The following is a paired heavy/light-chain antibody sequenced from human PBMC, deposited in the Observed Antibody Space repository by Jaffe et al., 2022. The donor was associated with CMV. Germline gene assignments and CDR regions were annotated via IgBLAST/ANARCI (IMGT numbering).Light chain of an antibody. CDR1: QDISNY. CDR3: QQYDNLPPA. Sequence: DIQMTQSPSSLSASVGDRVTITCQASQDISNYLNWYQQKPGKAPKLLIYDASNLETGVPSRFSGSGSGTDFTFTISSLQPEDIATYYCQQYDNLPPAFGQGTRLEIK. CDR2: DAS. V-gene: IGKV1-33*01. J-gene: IGKJ5*01.
Heavy chain of an antibody. CDR1: GFTFSSYE. Sequence: EVQLVESGGGLVQPGGSLRLSCAASGFTFSSYEMNWVRQAPGKGLEWVSYISSSGSTIYYADSVKGRFTISRDNAKNSLYLQMNSLRAEDTAVYYCARWGRSVKYGDYVEYYYYYMDVWGKGTTVTVSS. D-gene: IGHD4-17*01. CDR2: ISSSGSTI. CDR3: ARWGRSVKYGDYVEYYYYYMDV. J-gene: IGHJ6*03. V-gene: IGHV3-48*03.